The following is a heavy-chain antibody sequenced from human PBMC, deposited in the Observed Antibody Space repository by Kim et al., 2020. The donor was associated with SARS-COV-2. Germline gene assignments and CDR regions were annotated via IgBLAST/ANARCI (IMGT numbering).Heavy chain of an antibody. D-gene: IGHD3-10*01. J-gene: IGHJ6*02. CDR1: GFTFDDYA. CDR3: AKDTAWFGELESYGMDV. CDR2: ISWNSGSI. Sequence: GGSLRLSCAASGFTFDDYAMHWVRQAPGKGLEWVSGISWNSGSIGYADSVKGRFTISRDNAKNSLYLQMNSLRAEDTALYYCAKDTAWFGELESYGMDVWGQGTTVTVSS. V-gene: IGHV3-9*01.